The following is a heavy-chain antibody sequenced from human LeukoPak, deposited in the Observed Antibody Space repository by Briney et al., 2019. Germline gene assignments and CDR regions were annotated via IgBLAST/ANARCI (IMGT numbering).Heavy chain of an antibody. CDR1: GYTFTSYD. Sequence: ASVKVSCKASGYTFTSYDINWVRQATGQGLEWMGWINPNSGGTNYAQKFQGRVTMTRDTSISTAYMELSRLRSDDTAVYYCARSSGWYGFDYWGQGTLVTVSS. CDR2: INPNSGGT. CDR3: ARSSGWYGFDY. D-gene: IGHD6-19*01. J-gene: IGHJ4*02. V-gene: IGHV1-2*02.